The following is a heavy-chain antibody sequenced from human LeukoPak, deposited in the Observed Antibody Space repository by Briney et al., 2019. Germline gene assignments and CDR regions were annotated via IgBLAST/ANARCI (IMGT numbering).Heavy chain of an antibody. CDR3: AKDMVRGVTTFDY. Sequence: GGSLRLSCAASGFTFSSYGMSWVRQAPGKGLEWVSANSGSGGSTYYADSVKGRFTISRDNSKNTLYLQMNSLRAEDTAVYYCAKDMVRGVTTFDYWGQGTLVTVSS. D-gene: IGHD3-10*01. V-gene: IGHV3-23*01. CDR2: NSGSGGST. CDR1: GFTFSSYG. J-gene: IGHJ4*02.